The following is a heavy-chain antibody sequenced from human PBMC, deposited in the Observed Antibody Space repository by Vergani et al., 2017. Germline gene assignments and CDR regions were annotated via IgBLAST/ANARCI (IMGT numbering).Heavy chain of an antibody. CDR1: GFTFTSHAM. J-gene: IGHJ4*02. Sequence: VQLLESGGGLAQPGGSLRLSCAASGFTFTSHAMSWVRQAPGKGLEWIGSIYYSGSTYYNPSFASRVTMSVDTSKSQFSLKLSSVTAADTAVYYCARRSGIVYDIFSGTKYFFDFWGQGTLVTVSS. CDR2: IYYSGST. CDR3: ARRSGIVYDIFSGTKYFFDF. V-gene: IGHV4-38-2*01. D-gene: IGHD3-9*01.